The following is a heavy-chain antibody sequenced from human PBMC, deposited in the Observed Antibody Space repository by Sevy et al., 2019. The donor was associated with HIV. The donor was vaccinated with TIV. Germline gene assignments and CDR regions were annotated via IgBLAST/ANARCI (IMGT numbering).Heavy chain of an antibody. V-gene: IGHV4-39*01. CDR3: ASWRQLLYYFDY. CDR1: GGSISSSSYY. D-gene: IGHD6-13*01. J-gene: IGHJ4*02. CDR2: IYYSGST. Sequence: SETLSLTCTVSGGSISSSSYYWGWIRQPPGKGLEWIGSIYYSGSTYYNPSLKSRVTISVDTSKNQFSLKLSSVTAAVTAVYYGASWRQLLYYFDYWGQGTLVTVSS.